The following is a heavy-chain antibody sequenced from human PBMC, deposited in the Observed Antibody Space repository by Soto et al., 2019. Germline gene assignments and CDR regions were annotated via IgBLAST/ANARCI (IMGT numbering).Heavy chain of an antibody. D-gene: IGHD3-10*01. V-gene: IGHV4-30-4*01. CDR1: GGPIKTGDYY. CDR2: VFYSGAT. CDR3: DRDGFSYGQLLL. J-gene: IGHJ4*02. Sequence: PSETLSLTCNVSGGPIKTGDYYWNWIRQPPGKGLEWIGYVFYSGATNYSPSLKSRAAISMDTSKNQFSLSLTSVTAAATAVYYRDRDGFSYGQLLLWGQGIRVTVSS.